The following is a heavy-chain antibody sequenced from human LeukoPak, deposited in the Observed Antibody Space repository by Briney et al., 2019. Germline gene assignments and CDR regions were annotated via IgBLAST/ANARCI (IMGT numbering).Heavy chain of an antibody. J-gene: IGHJ6*03. D-gene: IGHD2-15*01. CDR3: AKDPRRYCSGGSCYPYYMDV. V-gene: IGHV3-23*01. CDR1: GFTFSSYG. Sequence: GGSLRLSCAASGFTFSSYGMSWVRQAPGKGLEWVSAISGSGGSTCYADSVKGRFTISRDNSKNTLYLQMNSLRAEDTAVYYCAKDPRRYCSGGSCYPYYMDVWGKGTTVTISS. CDR2: ISGSGGST.